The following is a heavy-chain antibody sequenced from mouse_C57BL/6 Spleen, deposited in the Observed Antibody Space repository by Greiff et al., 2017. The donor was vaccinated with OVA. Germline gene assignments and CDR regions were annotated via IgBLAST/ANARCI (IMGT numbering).Heavy chain of an antibody. CDR2: ISSGGSYT. Sequence: EVKLVESGGDLVKPGGSLKLSCAASGFTFSSYGMSWVRQTPDKRLEWVATISSGGSYTYYPDSVKGRFTISRDNAKNTLYLQMSSLKSEDTAMYYCERQKDRGAMDYWGQGTSVTVSS. V-gene: IGHV5-6*01. J-gene: IGHJ4*01. D-gene: IGHD3-3*01. CDR1: GFTFSSYG. CDR3: ERQKDRGAMDY.